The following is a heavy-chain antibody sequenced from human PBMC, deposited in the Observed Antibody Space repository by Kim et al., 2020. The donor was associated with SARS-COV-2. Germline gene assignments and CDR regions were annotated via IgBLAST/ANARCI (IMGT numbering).Heavy chain of an antibody. V-gene: IGHV4-39*01. CDR2: MSYGGST. CDR3: ARHFPDYYDSSGHLRGNDH. D-gene: IGHD3-22*01. Sequence: SETLSLTCTVSGGSISSSSYYWGWIRQPPGKGREWIGSMSYGGSTYYNPSLKSRVTISVDTSKNQFSLKLSSVTAADTAVYYCARHFPDYYDSSGHLRGNDHWGQGTLVTVSS. J-gene: IGHJ4*02. CDR1: GGSISSSSYY.